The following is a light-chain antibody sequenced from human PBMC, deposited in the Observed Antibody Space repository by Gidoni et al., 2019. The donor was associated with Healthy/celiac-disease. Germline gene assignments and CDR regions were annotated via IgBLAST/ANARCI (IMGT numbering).Light chain of an antibody. Sequence: EIVLTKSQATLSLYPGERATLSCRASQSVSSYLAWYQQKPGQAPRLLIYDASNRAPCIPARFSGSGSGTDFTLTISSLEPEDFAVYYCQQRSNWPELTCXGXTKVEIK. CDR3: QQRSNWPELT. V-gene: IGKV3-11*01. J-gene: IGKJ4*01. CDR1: QSVSSY. CDR2: DAS.